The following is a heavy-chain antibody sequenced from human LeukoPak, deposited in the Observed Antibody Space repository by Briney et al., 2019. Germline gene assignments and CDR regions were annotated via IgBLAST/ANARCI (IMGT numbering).Heavy chain of an antibody. D-gene: IGHD4-17*01. CDR3: TRSPTTGAFDI. CDR1: GFTFSGSA. J-gene: IGHJ3*02. V-gene: IGHV3-73*01. CDR2: IRSKANSYAT. Sequence: GGSLRLSCAASGFTFSGSAMHWVRQASGKGLVWVGRIRSKANSYATAYAASVKGRFTISRDDSKNTAYLQMNSLKTEDTAVYYCTRSPTTGAFDIWGQGTMVTVSS.